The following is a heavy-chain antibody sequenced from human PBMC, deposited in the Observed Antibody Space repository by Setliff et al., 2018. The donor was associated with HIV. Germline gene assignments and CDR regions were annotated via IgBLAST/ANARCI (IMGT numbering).Heavy chain of an antibody. V-gene: IGHV5-51*01. CDR2: IYPGDSDT. CDR1: GYRFTSYW. CDR3: ARRASKASLDY. J-gene: IGHJ4*02. Sequence: PGESLKISCQGSGYRFTSYWNAWVRQMPGKGLEWMGIIYPGDSDTRYSPSFQGQVTISVDKSITTAYLQWSSLKASGTAMYYCARRASKASLDYWGQGTLVTVSS.